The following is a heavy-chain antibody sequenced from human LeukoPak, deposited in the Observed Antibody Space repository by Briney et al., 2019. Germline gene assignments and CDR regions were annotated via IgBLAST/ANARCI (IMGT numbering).Heavy chain of an antibody. CDR1: GITVSSNY. Sequence: PGGSLRLSCAASGITVSSNYMSWVRQAPGTGLEWVSVVASDGSTKYADSVQGRFAISRDHSKNTLYLQMNSLRAEDTGVYYCAKATVGGYEDWGQGTLVTVSS. J-gene: IGHJ4*02. CDR3: AKATVGGYED. D-gene: IGHD5-12*01. V-gene: IGHV3-53*01. CDR2: VASDGST.